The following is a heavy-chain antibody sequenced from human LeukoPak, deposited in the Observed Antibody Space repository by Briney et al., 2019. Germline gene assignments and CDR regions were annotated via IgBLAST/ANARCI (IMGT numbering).Heavy chain of an antibody. CDR1: GGSISRGDYY. Sequence: SQTLSLTCTVSGGSISRGDYYWSWIRQPPGKGLEWIGYIYYSGSTYYNPSLKSRVTISVDTSKNQFSLKLSSVTAADTAVYYCARDTTDDSSGYSIFDYWGQGTLVTVSS. CDR3: ARDTTDDSSGYSIFDY. J-gene: IGHJ4*02. V-gene: IGHV4-30-4*08. D-gene: IGHD3-22*01. CDR2: IYYSGST.